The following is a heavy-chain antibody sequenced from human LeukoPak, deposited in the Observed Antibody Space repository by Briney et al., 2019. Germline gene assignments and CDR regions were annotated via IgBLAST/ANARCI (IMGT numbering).Heavy chain of an antibody. CDR3: ARVVRLVAADWFDP. J-gene: IGHJ5*02. CDR2: MYYSGST. D-gene: IGHD6-25*01. Sequence: SETLSLTCTVSGGSISSYYWSWIRQPPGKGLERIGYMYYSGSTNYNPSLKSRVTISVDTSKNQFSLKLSSVTAADTAVYYCARVVRLVAADWFDPWGQGILVTVSS. CDR1: GGSISSYY. V-gene: IGHV4-59*01.